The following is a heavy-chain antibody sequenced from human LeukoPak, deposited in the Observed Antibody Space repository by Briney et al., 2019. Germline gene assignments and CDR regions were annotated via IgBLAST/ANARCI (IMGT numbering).Heavy chain of an antibody. CDR1: GFTVSSNY. Sequence: GGSLRLSCAASGFTVSSNYMRWVRQAPGKGLEWVSVIYSGGSTYYPDSVTHRSTISRDNSKTTLYLQMNSLRAEDTAVYYCARLSTDYYYSGMDVWGQGTTVTVSS. V-gene: IGHV3-53*01. CDR2: IYSGGST. CDR3: ARLSTDYYYSGMDV. J-gene: IGHJ6*02.